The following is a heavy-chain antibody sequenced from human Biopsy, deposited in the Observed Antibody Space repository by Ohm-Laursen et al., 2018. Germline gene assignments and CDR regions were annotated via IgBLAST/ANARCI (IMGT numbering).Heavy chain of an antibody. Sequence: TPSLTCAVSGGSISDYFWSWIRQPADKGLEYIGRIYSSGRTFYNPSLKSRVTMSVATSDNQFSLKLSSVTAADTAVYFCARDAYGDYDTYY. D-gene: IGHD4-17*01. CDR1: GGSISDYF. V-gene: IGHV4-4*07. CDR2: IYSSGRT. J-gene: IGHJ6*03. CDR3: ARDAYGDYDTYY.